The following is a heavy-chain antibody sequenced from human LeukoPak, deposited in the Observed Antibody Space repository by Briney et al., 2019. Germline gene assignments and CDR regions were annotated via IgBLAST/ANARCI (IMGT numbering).Heavy chain of an antibody. CDR1: GGSISSNY. CDR3: ARYSAPGNSIDY. Sequence: PSETLSLTCTVSGGSISSNYWSWIRQPPGKGLEWIGYIYHSGSTNYNPSLKSRVTISVDTSKNQFSLMLSSVTAADTAVYYCARYSAPGNSIDYWGQGTLVTVSS. V-gene: IGHV4-59*01. CDR2: IYHSGST. D-gene: IGHD3-10*01. J-gene: IGHJ4*02.